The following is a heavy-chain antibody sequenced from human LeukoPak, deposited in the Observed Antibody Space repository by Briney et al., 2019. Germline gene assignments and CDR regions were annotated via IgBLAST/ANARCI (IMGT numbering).Heavy chain of an antibody. Sequence: GGSLRLSCAASGFTFSSYSMNWVRQAPGKGLEWVSYISSSSTTIYYADSVKGRFTISRDNAKNSLYLQMSSLRAEDTAVYYCARVGGYSYGYAFDYWGQGTLVTVSS. CDR2: ISSSSTTI. CDR3: ARVGGYSYGYAFDY. CDR1: GFTFSSYS. D-gene: IGHD5-18*01. J-gene: IGHJ4*02. V-gene: IGHV3-48*01.